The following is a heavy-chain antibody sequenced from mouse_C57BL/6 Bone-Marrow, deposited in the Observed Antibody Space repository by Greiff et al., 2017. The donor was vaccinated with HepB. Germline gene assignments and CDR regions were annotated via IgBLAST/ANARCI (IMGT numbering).Heavy chain of an antibody. Sequence: EVQLQQSGPVLVKPGASVKMSCKASGYTFTDYYMNWVKQSHGKSLEWIGVINPYNGGTSYNQKFKGKATLTVDKSSSTAYMELNSLTSEDSAVYYCARRAGDYDGAWFAYWGQGTLVTVSA. J-gene: IGHJ3*01. D-gene: IGHD2-4*01. CDR2: INPYNGGT. CDR1: GYTFTDYY. CDR3: ARRAGDYDGAWFAY. V-gene: IGHV1-19*01.